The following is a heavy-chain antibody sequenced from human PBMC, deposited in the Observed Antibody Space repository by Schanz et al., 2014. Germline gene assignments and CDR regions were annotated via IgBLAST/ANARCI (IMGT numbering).Heavy chain of an antibody. Sequence: QLQLEQSGAEVKKPGSSVKVSCKASGGTFSSFGINWVRQAPGQGLEWMGRIIPSLGLAKYEQKFQDKVTITADTSTTTAYMELSGLRSEDTAVYYCARDRRRYCSTASCLHDNWFDPWGQGTLVIVSS. CDR1: GGTFSSFG. CDR3: ARDRRRYCSTASCLHDNWFDP. V-gene: IGHV1-69*04. D-gene: IGHD2-2*01. J-gene: IGHJ5*02. CDR2: IIPSLGLA.